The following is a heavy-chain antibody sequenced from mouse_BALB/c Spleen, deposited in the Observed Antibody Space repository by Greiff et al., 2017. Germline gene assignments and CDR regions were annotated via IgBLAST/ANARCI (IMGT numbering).Heavy chain of an antibody. CDR1: GFTFSSFG. Sequence: EVKVVESGGGLVQPGGSRKLSCAASGFTFSSFGMHWVRQAPEKGLEWVAYISSGSSTIYYADTVKGRFTISRDNPKNTLFLQMTSLRSEDTAMYYCARRVTTAPMDYWGQGTSVTVSS. CDR3: ARRVTTAPMDY. CDR2: ISSGSSTI. D-gene: IGHD1-2*01. V-gene: IGHV5-17*02. J-gene: IGHJ4*01.